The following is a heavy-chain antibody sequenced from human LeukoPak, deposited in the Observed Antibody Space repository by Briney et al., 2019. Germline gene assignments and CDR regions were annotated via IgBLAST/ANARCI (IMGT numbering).Heavy chain of an antibody. CDR2: IYYSGST. V-gene: IGHV4-39*01. CDR3: ARHVGYCSSTSCYTFDY. D-gene: IGHD2-2*02. J-gene: IGHJ4*02. Sequence: SETLSLTCTVSGGSISSSSYYWGWIRQPPGKGLEWIGSIYYSGSTYYNPSLKSRVTISVDTSKNQFSLKLSSVTAADTAVYYCARHVGYCSSTSCYTFDYWGQGTLVTVSS. CDR1: GGSISSSSYY.